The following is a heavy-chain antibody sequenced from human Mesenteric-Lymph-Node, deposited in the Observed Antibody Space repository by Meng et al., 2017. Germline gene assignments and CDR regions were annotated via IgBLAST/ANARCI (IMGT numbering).Heavy chain of an antibody. CDR1: GFTFSSYE. V-gene: IGHV3-48*03. CDR3: AKDLIGRGDCSGSTCDDY. D-gene: IGHD2-15*01. J-gene: IGHJ4*02. Sequence: GESLKISCAASGFTFSSYEMNWVRQAPGKGLEWVSYISSSGSTIYYADSVKGRFTISRDNAKNMLYLQMNSLRAEDTAIYYCAKDLIGRGDCSGSTCDDYWGQGTLVTVSS. CDR2: ISSSGSTI.